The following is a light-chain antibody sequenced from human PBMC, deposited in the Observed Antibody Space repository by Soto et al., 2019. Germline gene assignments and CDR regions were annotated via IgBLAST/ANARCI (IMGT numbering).Light chain of an antibody. J-gene: IGLJ1*01. CDR1: SSNIGAGYE. CDR3: QSYDRSLSGYV. V-gene: IGLV1-40*01. Sequence: QSVLTQPPSVSEAPGQRVTISCTGSSSNIGAGYEAHWYQQVPGTAPKLLIYENNNRPSGVTDRFSGSKSGTSASLAITGLKAEDEAEYYCQSYDRSLSGYVFGTGTKLTVL. CDR2: ENN.